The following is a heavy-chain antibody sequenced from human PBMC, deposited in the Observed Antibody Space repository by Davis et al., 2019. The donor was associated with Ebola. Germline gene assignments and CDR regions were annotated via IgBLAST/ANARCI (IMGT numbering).Heavy chain of an antibody. CDR1: VYTFTRYN. CDR3: ARAQFPTTSDH. V-gene: IGHV1-46*01. J-gene: IGHJ4*02. CDR2: INPSGGST. D-gene: IGHD1-1*01. Sequence: SVPVSRLPSVYTFTRYNLHSLRQPSEQRLEWMGLINPSGGSTSYAQKFQGRVTMTRDTSTSTAYMEVGSLRSDDTAVYYCARAQFPTTSDHWGQGTLVTVSS.